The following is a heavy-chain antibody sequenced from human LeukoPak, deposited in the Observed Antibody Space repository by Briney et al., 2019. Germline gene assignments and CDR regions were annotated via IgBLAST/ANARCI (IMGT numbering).Heavy chain of an antibody. D-gene: IGHD5-18*01. J-gene: IGHJ4*02. CDR2: ISTNGITM. Sequence: GGSLRLSCAASGFTFSDYSMNWVRQAPGKGLEWVSYISTNGITMYYADSVKGRFTISRDNAKNSLYLQMNSLRAEDTAVYYCAKDRSGYSYGLYYFDYWGQGTLVTVSP. V-gene: IGHV3-48*01. CDR1: GFTFSDYS. CDR3: AKDRSGYSYGLYYFDY.